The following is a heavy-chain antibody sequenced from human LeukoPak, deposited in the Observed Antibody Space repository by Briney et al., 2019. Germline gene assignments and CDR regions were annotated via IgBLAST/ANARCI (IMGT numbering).Heavy chain of an antibody. CDR1: GFTFSSYG. CDR2: IWYDGSNK. J-gene: IGHJ4*02. D-gene: IGHD2-15*01. CDR3: ARARVVLNDY. V-gene: IGHV3-33*01. Sequence: GRSLRLSCAASGFTFSSYGMHWLRQAPGKGLEWVAVIWYDGSNKYYADSVKGRFTISRDNSKNTLYLQMNSLRAEDTAVYYCARARVVLNDYWGQGTLVTVSS.